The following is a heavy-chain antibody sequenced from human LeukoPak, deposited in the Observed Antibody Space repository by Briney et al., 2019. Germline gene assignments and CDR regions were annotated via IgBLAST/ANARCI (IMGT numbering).Heavy chain of an antibody. V-gene: IGHV1-8*01. Sequence: ASVKVSXKASGYTFTSYDINWVRQATGQGLEWMGWMNPNSGNTGYAQKFQGRVTMTRNTSISTAYMELSSLRSEDTAVYYCARGGPVVIAASSDWFDPWGQGILVTVSS. CDR1: GYTFTSYD. J-gene: IGHJ5*02. D-gene: IGHD6-13*01. CDR2: MNPNSGNT. CDR3: ARGGPVVIAASSDWFDP.